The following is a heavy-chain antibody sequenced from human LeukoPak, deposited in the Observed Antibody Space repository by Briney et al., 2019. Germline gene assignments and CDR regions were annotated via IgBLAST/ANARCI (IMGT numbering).Heavy chain of an antibody. V-gene: IGHV3-53*01. Sequence: GGSLRLSCAASGFTVSSNYMSWVRQAPGKGLEWVSVIYSGGSTYYADSVKGRFTISRDNSKNTLYLQMNSLRAEDTAVYYCARGGRYCSSTSCYWEGSYYYYYGMDVWGQGTTVTVSS. D-gene: IGHD2-2*01. J-gene: IGHJ6*02. CDR2: IYSGGST. CDR3: ARGGRYCSSTSCYWEGSYYYYYGMDV. CDR1: GFTVSSNY.